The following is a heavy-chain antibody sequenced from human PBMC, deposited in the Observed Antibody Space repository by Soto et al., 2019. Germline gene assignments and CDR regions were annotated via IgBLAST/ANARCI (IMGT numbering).Heavy chain of an antibody. Sequence: EVQLLESGGGLVQPGGSLRLSCAASGFTFNSYAMSWVRQAPGKGLEWVSAISASGGSTYYADSVKGRFTISRDNSKNTIYLQMNSLSAEDTAVYYCARRYYYDGSGPYGMNVWGQGTTVTVSS. CDR2: ISASGGST. V-gene: IGHV3-23*01. CDR3: ARRYYYDGSGPYGMNV. J-gene: IGHJ6*02. D-gene: IGHD3-22*01. CDR1: GFTFNSYA.